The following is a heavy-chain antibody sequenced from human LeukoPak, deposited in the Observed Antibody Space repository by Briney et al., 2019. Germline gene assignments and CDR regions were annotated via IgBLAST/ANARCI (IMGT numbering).Heavy chain of an antibody. J-gene: IGHJ4*02. V-gene: IGHV3-23*01. CDR3: AKDVMTTVTTFDH. D-gene: IGHD4-17*01. CDR2: ISGSVGST. CDR1: GFTFSSYW. Sequence: GSLRLSCAASGFTFSSYWMHWVRQAPGTGLDWVSGISGSVGSTYYADSVKGRFTISRDNSKNTLYLQMNSLRAEDTAIYYWAKDVMTTVTTFDHWGLGTLVTVSS.